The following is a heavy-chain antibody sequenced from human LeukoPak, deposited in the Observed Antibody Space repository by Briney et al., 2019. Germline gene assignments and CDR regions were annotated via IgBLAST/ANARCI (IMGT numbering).Heavy chain of an antibody. Sequence: ASVKVSFKASGYTFTGYYMHWVRQAPGQGLEWMGWINPNSGGTNYAQKFQGRVTMTRDTSISTAYMELSRLRSDDTAVYYGARVTGYYYESTGYYHHAFDIWGQGTMVTVSS. CDR3: ARVTGYYYESTGYYHHAFDI. D-gene: IGHD3-22*01. CDR2: INPNSGGT. V-gene: IGHV1-2*02. J-gene: IGHJ3*02. CDR1: GYTFTGYY.